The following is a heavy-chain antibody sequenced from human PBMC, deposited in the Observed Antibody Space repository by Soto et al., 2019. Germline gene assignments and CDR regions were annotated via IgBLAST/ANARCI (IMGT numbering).Heavy chain of an antibody. CDR1: GGTFSSYA. Sequence: SVKVSCKASGGTFSSYAISWVRQAPGQGLEWMGGIIPIFGTANFAQKFQGRVTITADESTSTAYMELSSLRSEDTAVYYCARGYIDRAGYCSSTSCYEYYYYGMDVWGQGTTVTVSS. CDR3: ARGYIDRAGYCSSTSCYEYYYYGMDV. J-gene: IGHJ6*02. CDR2: IIPIFGTA. V-gene: IGHV1-69*13. D-gene: IGHD2-2*01.